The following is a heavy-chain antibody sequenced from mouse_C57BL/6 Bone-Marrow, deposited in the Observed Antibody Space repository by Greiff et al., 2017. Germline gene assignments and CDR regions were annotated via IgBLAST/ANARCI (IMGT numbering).Heavy chain of an antibody. CDR1: GFNIKDDY. Sequence: VHVKQSGAELVRPGASVKLSCTASGFNIKDDYMHWVKQRPEQGLEWIGWIDPENGDTEYASKFQGKATITADTSSNTAYLQLSSLTSEDTAVYYCTTVNTVVAWDYFDYWGQGTTLTVSS. CDR2: IDPENGDT. J-gene: IGHJ2*01. CDR3: TTVNTVVAWDYFDY. V-gene: IGHV14-4*01. D-gene: IGHD1-1*01.